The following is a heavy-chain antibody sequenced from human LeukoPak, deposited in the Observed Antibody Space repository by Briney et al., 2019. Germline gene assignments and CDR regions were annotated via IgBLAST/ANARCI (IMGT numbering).Heavy chain of an antibody. J-gene: IGHJ6*02. CDR3: ARVSRDFYSNYYYYYGMDV. CDR1: GFTFSSYW. V-gene: IGHV3-7*01. CDR2: IKQDGSEK. D-gene: IGHD4-11*01. Sequence: AGGSLRLSCAASGFTFSSYWMSWVRQAPGKGLEWVANIKQDGSEKYYVDSMKGRFTISRDNAKNSLYLQMNSLRAEDTAVYYCARVSRDFYSNYYYYYGMDVWGQGTTVTVSS.